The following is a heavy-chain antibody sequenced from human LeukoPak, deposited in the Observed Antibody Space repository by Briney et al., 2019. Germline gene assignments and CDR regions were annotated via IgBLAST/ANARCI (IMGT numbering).Heavy chain of an antibody. V-gene: IGHV4-59*01. J-gene: IGHJ5*02. CDR2: IYYSGSS. Sequence: SETLSLTCTVSGGSIGTYYWSWIRQPPGKGLEWIGYIYYSGSSNCNPSLKSRVAISVDTSKNQFSLRLSSVTAADTAVYYCARMYSGRYSWFDPWGQGTLVTVSS. CDR3: ARMYSGRYSWFDP. CDR1: GGSIGTYY. D-gene: IGHD1-26*01.